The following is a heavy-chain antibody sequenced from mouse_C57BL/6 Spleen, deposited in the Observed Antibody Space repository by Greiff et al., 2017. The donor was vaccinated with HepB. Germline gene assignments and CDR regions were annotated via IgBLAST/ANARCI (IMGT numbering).Heavy chain of an antibody. CDR2: ISDGGSYT. CDR1: GFTFSSYA. D-gene: IGHD6-1*01. V-gene: IGHV5-4*01. J-gene: IGHJ4*01. CDR3: ARDLRYAMDY. Sequence: EVKLVESGGGLVKPGGSLKLSCAASGFTFSSYAMSWVRQTPEKRREWVATISDGGSYTYYPDNVKGRFTISRDNAKNNRYLQMSHLKSEDTAMYYCARDLRYAMDYWGQGTSVTVSS.